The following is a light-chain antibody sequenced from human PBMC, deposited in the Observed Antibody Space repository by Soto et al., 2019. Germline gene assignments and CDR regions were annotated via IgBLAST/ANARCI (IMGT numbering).Light chain of an antibody. CDR2: KAS. CDR3: QHYNDYSRV. J-gene: IGKJ1*01. CDR1: QSVDSW. V-gene: IGKV1-5*03. Sequence: DIQMTQSPSTLSASIGDKVTITCRASQSVDSWLAWYQQQPGKAPKLLIYKASSLQTGVPSRFSGSGSGTEFTLTISSLQPDDLATYYCQHYNDYSRVFGQGTKVEIK.